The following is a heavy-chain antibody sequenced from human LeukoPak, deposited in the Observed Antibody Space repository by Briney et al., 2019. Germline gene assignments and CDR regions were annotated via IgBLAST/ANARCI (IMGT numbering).Heavy chain of an antibody. CDR1: GGSISSYY. Sequence: PSETLSLTCTVSGGSISSYYWSWIRQPPGKGLEWIGYIYYSGSTNYNPSLKSRVAISVDTSKNQFSLKLSSVTAADTAVYYCARGETSIAAAGTTWFDPWGQGTLVTVSS. D-gene: IGHD6-13*01. J-gene: IGHJ5*02. CDR3: ARGETSIAAAGTTWFDP. V-gene: IGHV4-59*01. CDR2: IYYSGST.